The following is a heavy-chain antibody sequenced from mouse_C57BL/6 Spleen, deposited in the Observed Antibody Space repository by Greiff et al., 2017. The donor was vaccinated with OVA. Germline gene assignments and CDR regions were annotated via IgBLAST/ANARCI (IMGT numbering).Heavy chain of an antibody. CDR2: IDPSDSYT. J-gene: IGHJ2*01. Sequence: QVQLQQPGAELVKPGASVKLSCKASGYTFTSYWMQWVKQRPGQGLEWIGEIDPSDSYTNYNQKFKGKATLTVDTSSSTAYMQLSSLTSEDSAVYYCARNPYGYDVDYWGQGTTLTVSS. V-gene: IGHV1-50*01. CDR1: GYTFTSYW. D-gene: IGHD2-2*01. CDR3: ARNPYGYDVDY.